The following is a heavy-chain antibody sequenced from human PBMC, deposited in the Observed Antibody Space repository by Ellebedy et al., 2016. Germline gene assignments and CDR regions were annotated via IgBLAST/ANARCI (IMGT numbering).Heavy chain of an antibody. D-gene: IGHD2-15*01. V-gene: IGHV3-23*01. CDR2: ISGSGGST. Sequence: GESLKISXAASGFTFSSYAMSWVRQAPGKGLEWVSAISGSGGSTYYADSVKGRFTISRDNSKNTLYLQMNSLRAEDTAVYYCAKDPKDIVFFFDYWGQGTLVTVSS. J-gene: IGHJ4*02. CDR3: AKDPKDIVFFFDY. CDR1: GFTFSSYA.